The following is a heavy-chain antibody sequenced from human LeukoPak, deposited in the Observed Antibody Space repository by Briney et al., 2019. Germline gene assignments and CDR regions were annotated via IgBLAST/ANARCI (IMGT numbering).Heavy chain of an antibody. Sequence: GGSLRLSCAVSGFTFSTYGMHWVRQAPGKGLEWVAVISYDGSHKYHADSVKGRFTISRDNSKNTLYLQMNSLRAEDTAVYYCARDRSKRFDPWGQGTLVTVSS. CDR1: GFTFSTYG. CDR3: ARDRSKRFDP. J-gene: IGHJ5*02. V-gene: IGHV3-30*03. CDR2: ISYDGSHK.